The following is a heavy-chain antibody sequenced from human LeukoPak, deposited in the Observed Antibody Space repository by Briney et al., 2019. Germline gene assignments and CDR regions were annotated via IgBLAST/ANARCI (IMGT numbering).Heavy chain of an antibody. J-gene: IGHJ4*02. CDR2: DAGGADI. Sequence: GASLRLSCVTSGFTFNIYGMSWVRQARDKGLGRGSSDAGGADIQYADSVQGRFTGSRDDAKNTAYLQLNSLKVEDTAMYFCAKDATARNRVSDHFDSWGQRAMVSVSS. V-gene: IGHV3-23*01. CDR3: AKDATARNRVSDHFDS. CDR1: GFTFNIYG. D-gene: IGHD1-14*01.